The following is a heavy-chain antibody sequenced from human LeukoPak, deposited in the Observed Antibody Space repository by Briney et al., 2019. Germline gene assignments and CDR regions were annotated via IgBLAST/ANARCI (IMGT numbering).Heavy chain of an antibody. CDR2: ISGSGGST. D-gene: IGHD1-26*01. CDR3: AKNIVGATTFHY. J-gene: IGHJ4*02. V-gene: IGHV3-23*01. CDR1: GFTFSSYA. Sequence: LPGGSLRLSCAASGFTFSSYAMSWVRQAPGKGLEWVSAISGSGGSTDYADSVKGRFTISRDNSKNTLYLQMNSLRAEDTAVYYCAKNIVGATTFHYWGQGTLVTVSS.